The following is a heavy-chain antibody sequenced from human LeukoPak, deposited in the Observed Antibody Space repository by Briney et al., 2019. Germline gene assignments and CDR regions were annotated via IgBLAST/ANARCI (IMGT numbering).Heavy chain of an antibody. CDR3: ARDRARAARLGGLDY. Sequence: GGSLRLSCSASGFTFSAYDMNWVRQAPGKGLEWISYIKSARRETYYAGSVLGRFTISRDNARNSLYLQMNSLRDEDTAVYYCARDRARAARLGGLDYWGQGTLVTVSS. J-gene: IGHJ4*02. D-gene: IGHD6-6*01. V-gene: IGHV3-48*02. CDR1: GFTFSAYD. CDR2: IKSARRET.